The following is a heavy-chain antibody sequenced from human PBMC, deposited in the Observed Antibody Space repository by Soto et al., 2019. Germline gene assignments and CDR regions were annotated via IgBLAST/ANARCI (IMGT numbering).Heavy chain of an antibody. CDR1: GYTFTSYA. CDR2: INAGNGNT. CDR3: ARAPVYSSSWYAWLDP. J-gene: IGHJ5*02. Sequence: ASVKVSCKASGYTFTSYAIHWVRQAPGQRLEWMGWINAGNGNTKYSQKFQGRVTITRDTSASTAYMELSSLRSEDTAVYYCARAPVYSSSWYAWLDPWGQGTLVTVSS. D-gene: IGHD6-13*01. V-gene: IGHV1-3*01.